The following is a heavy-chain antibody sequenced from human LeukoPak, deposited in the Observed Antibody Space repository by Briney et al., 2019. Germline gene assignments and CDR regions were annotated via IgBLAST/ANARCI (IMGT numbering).Heavy chain of an antibody. D-gene: IGHD3-16*01. CDR1: GFTFTSYS. J-gene: IGHJ6*02. CDR2: ISGGGGST. Sequence: GGSLRLSCAASGFTFTSYSMNWVRQAPGKGLEWVSTISGGGGSTYYADSVKGQFTISRDNSKDRLYLQMNSLGPEDTAMYYCARVRGGRSWYYYGMDVWGRGTTVTVSS. V-gene: IGHV3-23*01. CDR3: ARVRGGRSWYYYGMDV.